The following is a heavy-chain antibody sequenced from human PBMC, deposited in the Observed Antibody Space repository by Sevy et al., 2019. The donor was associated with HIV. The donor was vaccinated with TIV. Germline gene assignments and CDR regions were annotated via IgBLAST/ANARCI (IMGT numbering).Heavy chain of an antibody. CDR3: TRALVVVPAALKTYGMHV. D-gene: IGHD2-2*01. J-gene: IGHJ6*02. Sequence: GGSLRLSCTASGFTFGDYAMSWFRQAPGKGLEWVGFIRSKAYGGTTEYAASVKGRFTISRDDSKSIAYLQMNSLKTEDTAVYYCTRALVVVPAALKTYGMHVWGQGTTVTVSS. CDR2: IRSKAYGGTT. CDR1: GFTFGDYA. V-gene: IGHV3-49*03.